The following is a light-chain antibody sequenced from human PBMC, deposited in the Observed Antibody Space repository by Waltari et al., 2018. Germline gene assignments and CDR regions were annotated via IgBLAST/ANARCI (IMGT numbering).Light chain of an antibody. V-gene: IGLV2-8*01. CDR1: SSDVGNYNY. CDR3: SSYAGSNNWV. Sequence: QSALTQPPSASGSPGQSVTISCTGTSSDVGNYNYVSWYQQHPGKAPKLMIYEVSKRPSGVPDGFSGSKSGNTDSLTVSGLQAEDEADYYCSSYAGSNNWVFGGGTKLTVL. CDR2: EVS. J-gene: IGLJ3*02.